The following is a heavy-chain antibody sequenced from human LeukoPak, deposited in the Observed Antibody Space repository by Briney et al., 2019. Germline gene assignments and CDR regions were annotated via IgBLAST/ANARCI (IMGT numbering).Heavy chain of an antibody. Sequence: GASVKVSCKASGYTFTSYYMHWVRQAPGQGLEWMAIINPSGGSTSYAQKFQGRVTMTRDMSTSTVYMEMSSLRSEDTAVYYCARVREAGTHYYDSSGYFDYWGQGTLVTVSS. V-gene: IGHV1-46*01. D-gene: IGHD3-22*01. CDR2: INPSGGST. J-gene: IGHJ4*02. CDR3: ARVREAGTHYYDSSGYFDY. CDR1: GYTFTSYY.